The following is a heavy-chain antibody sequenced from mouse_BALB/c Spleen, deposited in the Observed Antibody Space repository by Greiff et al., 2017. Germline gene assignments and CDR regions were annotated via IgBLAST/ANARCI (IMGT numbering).Heavy chain of an antibody. CDR2: ISSGSSTI. J-gene: IGHJ3*01. Sequence: EVKLVESGGGLVQPGGSRKLSCAASGFTFSSFGMHWVRQAPEKGLEWVAYISSGSSTIYYADTVKGRFTISRDNPKNTLFLQMTSLRSEDTAMYYCARVGGYYGGWFACWGQGTLVTVSA. V-gene: IGHV5-17*02. CDR3: ARVGGYYGGWFAC. CDR1: GFTFSSFG. D-gene: IGHD1-1*02.